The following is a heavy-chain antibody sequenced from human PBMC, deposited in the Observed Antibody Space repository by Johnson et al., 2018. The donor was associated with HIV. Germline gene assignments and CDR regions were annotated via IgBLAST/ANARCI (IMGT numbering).Heavy chain of an antibody. CDR1: GFTFSIYD. V-gene: IGHV3-13*01. D-gene: IGHD3-3*01. Sequence: VQLVESGGGLVQPGGSLRLSCAASGFTFSIYDMHWVRQPTGKGLEWVSAIGTAGDTYYAASVRGRFTISRDNSKNTLYLQMNSLRAEDTAVYYCARNLQASFYDFWSDCNAFDIWGQGTMVTVSS. CDR2: IGTAGDT. CDR3: ARNLQASFYDFWSDCNAFDI. J-gene: IGHJ3*02.